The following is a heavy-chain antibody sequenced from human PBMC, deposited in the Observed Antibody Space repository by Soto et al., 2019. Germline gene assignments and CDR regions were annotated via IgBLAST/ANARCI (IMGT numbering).Heavy chain of an antibody. J-gene: IGHJ6*02. CDR3: VRPGIAYLPGLVDV. CDR1: SGPDRSHN. Sequence: QVQLQQSGPRLVKPSETLSLTCTVSSGPDRSHNWGWIRQPPGRGLEWIGYVYYTGDTAYNPSLRSRISISADTSTNDISLTLSSVTAADTAVDYCVRPGIAYLPGLVDVLGQGTTVSASS. CDR2: VYYTGDT. V-gene: IGHV4-59*08.